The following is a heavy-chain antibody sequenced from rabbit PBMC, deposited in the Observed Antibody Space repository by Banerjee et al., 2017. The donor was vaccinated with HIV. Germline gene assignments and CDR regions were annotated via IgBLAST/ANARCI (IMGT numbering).Heavy chain of an antibody. CDR3: ARDLAGVIGWNFNF. V-gene: IGHV1S40*01. CDR1: GFTFSSYW. CDR2: INSNTGNT. J-gene: IGHJ4*01. D-gene: IGHD4-1*01. Sequence: QSLEESGGGLVKPEGSLTLTCKASGFTFSSYWMCWVRQAPGKGLEWIACINSNTGNTVYASWAKGPFTISKTSSTTVTLQMTSLTAADTATYFCARDLAGVIGWNFNFWGPGTLVTVS.